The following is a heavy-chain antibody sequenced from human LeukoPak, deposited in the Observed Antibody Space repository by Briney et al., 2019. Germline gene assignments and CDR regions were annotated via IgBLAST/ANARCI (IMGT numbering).Heavy chain of an antibody. J-gene: IGHJ4*02. Sequence: GGSLRLSCAASGFSFSSYSMTWVRQAPGKGLEWVSYISSSSSTIYYADSVKGRFTISRDNAKNSLYLQMNSLRVEDTAVYYCARDKVFDCWGQGTLATVSS. CDR3: ARDKVFDC. V-gene: IGHV3-48*04. CDR1: GFSFSSYS. CDR2: ISSSSSTI.